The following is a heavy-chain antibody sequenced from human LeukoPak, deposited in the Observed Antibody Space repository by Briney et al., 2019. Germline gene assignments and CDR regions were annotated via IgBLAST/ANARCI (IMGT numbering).Heavy chain of an antibody. J-gene: IGHJ5*02. Sequence: ASVAVSCKASGYTFTGYYMHWVRQAPGQGLEWMGWINPNSGGTNYAQKFQGRVTITRDTSISTAYMELSRLRSDDTAVYYCARDFRAAMVSDWFDPWGQGTLVTVSS. CDR1: GYTFTGYY. CDR2: INPNSGGT. V-gene: IGHV1-2*02. CDR3: ARDFRAAMVSDWFDP. D-gene: IGHD5-18*01.